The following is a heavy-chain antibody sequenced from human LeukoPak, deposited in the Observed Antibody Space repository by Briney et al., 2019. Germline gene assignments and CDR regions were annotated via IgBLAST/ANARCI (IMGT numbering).Heavy chain of an antibody. CDR3: AKGLGVAAAGQIDY. V-gene: IGHV3-15*01. Sequence: GGSLRLSCAASGLTFRNAWMSWVRQAPGKGLEWVGRIKTRTGGGTTDYAAPVKGRFTISRDNSKNTLYLQMNSLRAEDTAVYYCAKGLGVAAAGQIDYWGQGTLVTVSS. J-gene: IGHJ4*02. CDR1: GLTFRNAW. D-gene: IGHD6-13*01. CDR2: IKTRTGGGTT.